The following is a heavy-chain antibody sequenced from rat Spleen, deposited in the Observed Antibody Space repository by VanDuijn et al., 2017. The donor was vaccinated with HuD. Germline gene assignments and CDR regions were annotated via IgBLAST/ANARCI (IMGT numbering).Heavy chain of an antibody. V-gene: IGHV5-27*01. CDR3: STAGSGLDYYYAGGFDY. CDR2: ISTGGHNT. Sequence: EVQLVESGGGLVQPGRSLKISCAASGFTFSDYYMAWVRQAPPKGLEWVAYISTGGHNTYSRDSVKGRFTISRDNAKSTLYLQMDSLRSEDTATYYCSTAGSGLDYYYAGGFDYWGQGVMVTVSS. J-gene: IGHJ2*01. D-gene: IGHD1-6*01. CDR1: GFTFSDYY.